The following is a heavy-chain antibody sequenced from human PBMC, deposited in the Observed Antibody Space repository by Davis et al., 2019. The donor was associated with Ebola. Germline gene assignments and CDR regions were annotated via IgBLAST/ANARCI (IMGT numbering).Heavy chain of an antibody. CDR2: IYPGDSDT. D-gene: IGHD6-13*01. J-gene: IGHJ4*02. V-gene: IGHV5-51*01. CDR1: GYTFTSYW. CDR3: ARRIAAAMYYFDY. Sequence: KVSCKASGYTFTSYWIGWVRQMPGKGLEWMGIIYPGDSDTKYSPSFQGQVTISADKSISTAYLQWSSLKASDTAMYYCARRIAAAMYYFDYWGQGTLVTVSS.